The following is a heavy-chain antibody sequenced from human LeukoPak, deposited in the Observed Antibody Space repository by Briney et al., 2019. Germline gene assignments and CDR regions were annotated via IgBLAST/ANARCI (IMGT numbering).Heavy chain of an antibody. CDR1: GGSISSYY. CDR2: IYYSGST. Sequence: SETLSLTCTVSGGSISSYYWSWIRQPPGKGLEWIGYIYYSGSTNYNPSLKSRVTISVDTSKNQFSLKLSSVTAADTAVYYCARAAYSGSYYYYYYMDVWGKGTTVTVSS. CDR3: ARAAYSGSYYYYYYMDV. J-gene: IGHJ6*03. V-gene: IGHV4-59*01. D-gene: IGHD3-10*01.